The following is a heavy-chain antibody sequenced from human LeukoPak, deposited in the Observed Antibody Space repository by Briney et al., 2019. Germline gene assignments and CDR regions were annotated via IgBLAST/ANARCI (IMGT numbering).Heavy chain of an antibody. D-gene: IGHD3-10*01. V-gene: IGHV1-2*02. J-gene: IGHJ3*01. CDR3: ARERESGRSDAFDL. Sequence: GASVKVSCKTYGYIFTGYYIHWVRQAPGQGLEWMGWINPNTGGTNYAQDFQGRVTMTRDTYVTTAYMELRSLRSDDTAVYFCARERESGRSDAFDLWGQGTMVTVSS. CDR1: GYIFTGYY. CDR2: INPNTGGT.